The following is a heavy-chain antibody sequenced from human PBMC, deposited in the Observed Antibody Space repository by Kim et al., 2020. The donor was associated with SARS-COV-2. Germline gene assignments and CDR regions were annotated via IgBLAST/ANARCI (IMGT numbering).Heavy chain of an antibody. CDR2: IYYSGST. Sequence: SETLSLTCTVSGGTMRSYYWSWIWQPPGKGLEWIGHIYYSGSTGYNPSLRSRVTISVDTSKKQLYLKLTSVPAADTAAYYCASQNWGRSCAFDIWGQGP. V-gene: IGHV4-59*08. CDR3: ASQNWGRSCAFDI. J-gene: IGHJ3*02. CDR1: GGTMRSYY. D-gene: IGHD7-27*01.